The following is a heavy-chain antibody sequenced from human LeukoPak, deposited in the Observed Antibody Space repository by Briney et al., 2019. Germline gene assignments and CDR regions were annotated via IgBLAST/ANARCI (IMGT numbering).Heavy chain of an antibody. Sequence: GGSLRLSCAASGFTFSSYAMHRVRQAPGKGLEWVAVISYDGSNKYYADSVKGRFTISRDNSKNTLYLQMNSLRAEDTAVYYCARVSSSGWYDLDYWGQGTLVTVSS. V-gene: IGHV3-30-3*01. CDR2: ISYDGSNK. CDR1: GFTFSSYA. D-gene: IGHD6-19*01. CDR3: ARVSSSGWYDLDY. J-gene: IGHJ4*02.